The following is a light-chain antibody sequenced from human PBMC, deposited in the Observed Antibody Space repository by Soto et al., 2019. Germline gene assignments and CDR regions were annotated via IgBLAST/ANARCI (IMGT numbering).Light chain of an antibody. V-gene: IGLV1-51*01. CDR1: SSNIGNNY. CDR2: DNN. CDR3: GTWDSSLSAGV. J-gene: IGLJ1*01. Sequence: QSVLTQPPSVSAAPGQKVTISCSGSSSNIGNNYVSWYQQLPGTAPKLLIYDNNKRPSGIPDRFSGSKSGTSATLGITGLQTGDEADYYCGTWDSSLSAGVFGPQTKVTV.